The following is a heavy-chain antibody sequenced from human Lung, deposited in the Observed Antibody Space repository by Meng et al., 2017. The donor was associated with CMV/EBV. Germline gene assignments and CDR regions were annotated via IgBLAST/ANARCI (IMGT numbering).Heavy chain of an antibody. Sequence: SXXVSXKTSGGTFRSNAIAWVRQAPGQGPEWMGGINPMFGTPKYAQKFQGRVTINADESTSTVSLEVNSLRSEDTAVYYCARAAVVVLGGALGSMDVWGQGTXVTVSS. D-gene: IGHD2-21*01. CDR2: INPMFGTP. CDR3: ARAAVVVLGGALGSMDV. V-gene: IGHV1-69*13. J-gene: IGHJ6*02. CDR1: GGTFRSNA.